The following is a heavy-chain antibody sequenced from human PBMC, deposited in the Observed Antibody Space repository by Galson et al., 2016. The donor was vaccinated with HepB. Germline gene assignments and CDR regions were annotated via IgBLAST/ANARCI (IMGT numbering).Heavy chain of an antibody. J-gene: IGHJ5*02. CDR2: IYPIDSNS. CDR1: GYSFNDFW. V-gene: IGHV5-51*01. CDR3: VRRGTARPGGNWIDP. D-gene: IGHD2-21*02. Sequence: QSGAEVKKPGESLKISCKGSGYSFNDFWIGWVRQMPGKGLEWMGIIYPIDSNSRYSPSFQGQVTISVDKSINTAYLQWSSLKASDTAMYYCVRRGTARPGGNWIDPWGQGTLVSVSS.